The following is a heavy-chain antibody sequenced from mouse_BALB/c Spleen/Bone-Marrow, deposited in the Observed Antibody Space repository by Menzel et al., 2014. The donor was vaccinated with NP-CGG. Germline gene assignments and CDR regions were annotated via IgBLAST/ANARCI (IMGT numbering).Heavy chain of an antibody. Sequence: EVQLQESGPELVEPGASVKMSCKASGYTLTSYVMHWVKQKPGQGLEWIGYINPNNDGTKYNEKFKGKATLTSDKSSSTAYMELSSLTSEDSAVYYCARGKTYAMDFWGQGTSVTVSS. V-gene: IGHV1-14*01. CDR2: INPNNDGT. J-gene: IGHJ4*01. CDR3: ARGKTYAMDF. CDR1: GYTLTSYV. D-gene: IGHD2-1*01.